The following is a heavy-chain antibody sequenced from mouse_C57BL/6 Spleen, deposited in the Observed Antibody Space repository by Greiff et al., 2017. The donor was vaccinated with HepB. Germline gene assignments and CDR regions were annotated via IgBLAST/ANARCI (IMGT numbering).Heavy chain of an antibody. J-gene: IGHJ4*01. CDR1: GYTFTDYY. Sequence: VQGVESGPELVKPGASVKISCKASGYTFTDYYINWVKQRPGQGLEWIGWIFPGSGSTYYNEKFKGKATLTVDKSSSTAYMLLSSLTSEDSAVYFCARRENYFGAMDYWGQGTSVTVSS. D-gene: IGHD1-1*01. CDR3: ARRENYFGAMDY. CDR2: IFPGSGST. V-gene: IGHV1-75*01.